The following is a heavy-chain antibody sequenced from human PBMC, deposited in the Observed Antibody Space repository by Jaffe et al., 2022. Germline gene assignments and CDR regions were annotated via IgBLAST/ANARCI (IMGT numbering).Heavy chain of an antibody. Sequence: QVQLVQSGAEVKKPGSSVKVSCKASGGTFSSYAISWVRQAPGQGLEWMGGIIPIFGTANYAQKFQGRVTITTDESTSTAYMELSSLRSEDTAVYYCAREALPHVARYGDYPNTDAFDIWGQGTMVTVSS. CDR2: IIPIFGTA. V-gene: IGHV1-69*05. CDR3: AREALPHVARYGDYPNTDAFDI. CDR1: GGTFSSYA. D-gene: IGHD4-17*01. J-gene: IGHJ3*02.